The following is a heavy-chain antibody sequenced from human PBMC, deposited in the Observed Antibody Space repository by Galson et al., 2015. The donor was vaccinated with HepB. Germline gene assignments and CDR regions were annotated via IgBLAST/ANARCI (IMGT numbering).Heavy chain of an antibody. V-gene: IGHV1-2*04. CDR3: ASNPGYSSSRDAFDI. Sequence: SVKVCCKASGYTFTGYYMHWVRQAPGQGLEWMGWINPNSGGTNYAQKFQGWVTMTRDTSISTAYMELSRLRSDDTAVYYCASNPGYSSSRDAFDIWGQGTMVTVSS. J-gene: IGHJ3*02. D-gene: IGHD6-13*01. CDR2: INPNSGGT. CDR1: GYTFTGYY.